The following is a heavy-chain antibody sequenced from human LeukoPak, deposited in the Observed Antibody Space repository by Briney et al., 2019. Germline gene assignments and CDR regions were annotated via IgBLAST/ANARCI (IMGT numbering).Heavy chain of an antibody. Sequence: SGPTLVKPTQTLTLTCTFSGFSLNTSAVGVGWIRQPPGKALEWLALIYWNDAKRYSPSLKSRLTVTKDTSKNQVVLTMTNMDPVDTATYYCAHIPRPELPHTRGVDAFDIWGQGTMVTVSS. CDR2: IYWNDAK. V-gene: IGHV2-5*01. D-gene: IGHD1-26*01. CDR3: AHIPRPELPHTRGVDAFDI. CDR1: GFSLNTSAVG. J-gene: IGHJ3*02.